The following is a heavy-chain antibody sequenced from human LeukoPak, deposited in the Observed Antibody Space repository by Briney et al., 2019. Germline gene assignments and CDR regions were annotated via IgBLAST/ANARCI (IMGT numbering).Heavy chain of an antibody. CDR3: ARDPQRIVVVPAAYTDY. D-gene: IGHD2-2*01. CDR1: GFTFSSYA. J-gene: IGHJ4*02. V-gene: IGHV3-30*04. CDR2: ISYDGSNK. Sequence: GGSLRLSCAASGFTFSSYAMHWVRQAPGKGLERVAVISYDGSNKYYADSVKGRFTISRDNSKNTLYLQMNSLRAEDTAVYYCARDPQRIVVVPAAYTDYWGQGTLVTVSS.